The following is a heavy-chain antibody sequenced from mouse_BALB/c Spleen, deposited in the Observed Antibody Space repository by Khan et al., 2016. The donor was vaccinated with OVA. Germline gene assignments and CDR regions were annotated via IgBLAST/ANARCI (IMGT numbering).Heavy chain of an antibody. Sequence: QVQLKQSGPGLVQPSQSLSITCTVSGFSLTSYGVHWVRQSPGKGLEWLGVIWRGGSTNYNAAIMSRLSITKDNSKSQVFLKMNSLQADDTAIYYCSKRNTTVHYDGMDYWGQGTSVTVSS. V-gene: IGHV2-5*01. CDR3: SKRNTTVHYDGMDY. CDR2: IWRGGST. D-gene: IGHD1-1*01. J-gene: IGHJ4*01. CDR1: GFSLTSYG.